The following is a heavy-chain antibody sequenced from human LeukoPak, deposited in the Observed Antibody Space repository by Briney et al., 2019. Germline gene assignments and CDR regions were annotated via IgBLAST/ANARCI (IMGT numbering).Heavy chain of an antibody. CDR2: IRSKAYGGTT. CDR3: TRGSSSSWYPAAFDY. D-gene: IGHD6-13*01. CDR1: GFTFGDYA. J-gene: IGHJ4*02. Sequence: PGRSLRLSCTASGFTFGDYAMSLVRQAPGKGLEWVGFIRSKAYGGTTEYAASVKGRFTISRDDSKSIAYLQMNSLKTEDTAVYYCTRGSSSSWYPAAFDYWGQGTLVTVSS. V-gene: IGHV3-49*04.